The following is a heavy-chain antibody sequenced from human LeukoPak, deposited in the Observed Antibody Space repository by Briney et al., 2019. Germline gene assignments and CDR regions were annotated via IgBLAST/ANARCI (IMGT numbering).Heavy chain of an antibody. V-gene: IGHV4-59*01. J-gene: IGHJ4*02. CDR1: GGFISSYY. CDR2: IYYTGST. Sequence: SETLSLTCTVSGGFISSYYWSWIRQSPGKGLEWIGYIYYTGSTNYNPSLRSRVTISVDTSKNQFSLKLSSVTAADTAVYYCASSSSWYVFDRYWGQGTLVTVSS. CDR3: ASSSSWYVFDRY. D-gene: IGHD6-13*01.